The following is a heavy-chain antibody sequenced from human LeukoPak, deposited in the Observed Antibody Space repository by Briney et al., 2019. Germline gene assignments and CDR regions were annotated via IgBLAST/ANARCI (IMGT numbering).Heavy chain of an antibody. J-gene: IGHJ6*03. CDR2: ISGSGGST. CDR3: AKRYCSGGSCSYYYYYMDV. Sequence: PGGSLRLSCAASGFTFSSYAMSWVRQAPGKGLEWVSAISGSGGSTYYADSVKGRFTISRDNSKNTLYLQMNSLRAEDTAVYYCAKRYCSGGSCSYYYYYMDVWGKGTTVTVSS. V-gene: IGHV3-23*01. D-gene: IGHD2-15*01. CDR1: GFTFSSYA.